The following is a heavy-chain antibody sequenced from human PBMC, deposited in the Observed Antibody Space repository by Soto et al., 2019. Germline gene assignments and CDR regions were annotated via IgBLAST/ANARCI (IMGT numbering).Heavy chain of an antibody. CDR2: INPNSGGT. Sequence: APMKVCFKASGYTLTRYYIHWVRQAPGQGLEWMGWINPNSGGTNYAQKFQGWVTMTRDTSISTAYMELSRLRSDDTAVYYCARDLRPNSSGPGAFDIWGQGTMVTVSS. V-gene: IGHV1-2*04. CDR1: GYTLTRYY. D-gene: IGHD6-19*01. J-gene: IGHJ3*02. CDR3: ARDLRPNSSGPGAFDI.